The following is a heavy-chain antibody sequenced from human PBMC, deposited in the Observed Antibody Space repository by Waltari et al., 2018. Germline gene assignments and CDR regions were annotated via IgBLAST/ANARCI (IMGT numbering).Heavy chain of an antibody. CDR1: GSSITSGYY. V-gene: IGHV4-38-2*02. Sequence: QVQLQASGPGLVKPSETMSLTCTVSGSSITSGYYSGWLRQPPRKGLGWIGSSYHSGSPYYNPSLKSRVTISVDTSKNQFSLKLSSVTAADTAVYYCARDKSGIYGSGSYTFDYWGQGTLVTVSS. J-gene: IGHJ4*02. CDR2: SYHSGSP. CDR3: ARDKSGIYGSGSYTFDY. D-gene: IGHD3-10*01.